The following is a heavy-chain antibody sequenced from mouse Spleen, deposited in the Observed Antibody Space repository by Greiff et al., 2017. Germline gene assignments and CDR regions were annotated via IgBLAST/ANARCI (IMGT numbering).Heavy chain of an antibody. CDR1: GFTFSSYY. V-gene: IGHV5-9*01. J-gene: IGHJ2*01. Sequence: EVMLVESGGGLVKLGGSLKLSCAASGFTFSSYYMSWVRQTPEKRLEWVATISSGGGSTYYPDSVKGRFTISRDNAKNTLYLQMSSLNSEDTAVYYCARVIYDGYYSYFDYWGQGTTLTVSS. D-gene: IGHD2-3*01. CDR3: ARVIYDGYYSYFDY. CDR2: ISSGGGST.